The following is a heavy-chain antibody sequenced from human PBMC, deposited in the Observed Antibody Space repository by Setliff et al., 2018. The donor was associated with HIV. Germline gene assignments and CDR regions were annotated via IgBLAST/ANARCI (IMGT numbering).Heavy chain of an antibody. V-gene: IGHV1-46*01. CDR3: ARVGYDDTSCFYHDGDWFDP. CDR1: GYTFTSYY. CDR2: MNPSGGRT. D-gene: IGHD3-22*01. J-gene: IGHJ5*02. Sequence: ASVKVSCKASGYTFTSYYIHWVRQAPGQGLEWMGVMNPSGGRTTYAQKFQCRLTMTRDMSTSTVYMELNSLRSEDTAMYDCARVGYDDTSCFYHDGDWFDPWGQGTLVTVSS.